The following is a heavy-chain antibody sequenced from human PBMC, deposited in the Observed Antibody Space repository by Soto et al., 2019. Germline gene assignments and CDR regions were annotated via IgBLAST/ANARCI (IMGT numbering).Heavy chain of an antibody. CDR1: GSSVSSNNYY. CDR3: ARHPLRFCSTTSWYPDGGNFDY. CDR2: VYNSGST. D-gene: IGHD2-2*01. V-gene: IGHV4-39*01. J-gene: IGHJ4*02. Sequence: SETLSLTCTVSGSSVSSNNYYWAFIRQPPGKGLERIGSVYNSGSTYYNPSLKSRLTVSLDTSKNQLSLSLRSVTAADTAVYYCARHPLRFCSTTSWYPDGGNFDYWGQGTLVTVSS.